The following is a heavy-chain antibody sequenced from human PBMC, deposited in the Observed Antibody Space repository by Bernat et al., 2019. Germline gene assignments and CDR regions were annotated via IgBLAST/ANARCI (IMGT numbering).Heavy chain of an antibody. CDR1: GFTFSSYS. Sequence: EVQLVESGGGLVKPGGSLRLSCAASGFTFSSYSMNWVCQAPGKGLEWVSSISSSSSYIYYADSVKGRFTISRDNAKNSLYLQMNSLRAEDTAVYYCARGRYSYGYGWFDPWGQGTLVTVSS. D-gene: IGHD5-18*01. V-gene: IGHV3-21*01. CDR2: ISSSSSYI. J-gene: IGHJ5*02. CDR3: ARGRYSYGYGWFDP.